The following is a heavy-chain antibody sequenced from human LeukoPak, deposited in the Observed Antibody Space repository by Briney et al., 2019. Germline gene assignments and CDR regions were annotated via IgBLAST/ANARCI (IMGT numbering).Heavy chain of an antibody. V-gene: IGHV1-2*02. CDR1: GYTFTDFS. CDR3: ARDIAGVTHFDI. J-gene: IGHJ3*02. D-gene: IGHD2-21*02. Sequence: ASVKVSCKTSGYTFTDFSVHWVRQAPGQGLEWMGWINPNSGGTNYAQKFQGRVTMTRDTSISTAYMELSRLRSDDTAVYYCARDIAGVTHFDIWGQGTMVTVSS. CDR2: INPNSGGT.